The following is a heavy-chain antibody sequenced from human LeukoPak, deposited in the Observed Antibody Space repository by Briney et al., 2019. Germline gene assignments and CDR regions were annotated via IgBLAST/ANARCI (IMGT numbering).Heavy chain of an antibody. Sequence: GESLKISCKGSGYSFTSYWIGWVRQMPGKGLEWMGIIYPGDSDTRYSPSFQGQVTISADKSISTAYLQWSSLKASDTAMYYYARQGGYYDSSGYFYFDYWGQGTLVTVSS. CDR1: GYSFTSYW. J-gene: IGHJ4*02. CDR3: ARQGGYYDSSGYFYFDY. V-gene: IGHV5-51*01. D-gene: IGHD3-22*01. CDR2: IYPGDSDT.